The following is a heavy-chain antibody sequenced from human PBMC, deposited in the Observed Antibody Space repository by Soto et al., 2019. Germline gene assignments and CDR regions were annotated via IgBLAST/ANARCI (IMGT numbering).Heavy chain of an antibody. Sequence: PGESLKISCKVSGYNFAAYWIGWVRHMPGKGLEWMGITFPIDSNVKYSPSFQGQVTISADKSINTAYLQWDSLKASDTAMYYRARERDGVFDYWGQGTLVTVSS. CDR3: ARERDGVFDY. D-gene: IGHD1-26*01. CDR2: TFPIDSNV. V-gene: IGHV5-51*01. J-gene: IGHJ4*02. CDR1: GYNFAAYW.